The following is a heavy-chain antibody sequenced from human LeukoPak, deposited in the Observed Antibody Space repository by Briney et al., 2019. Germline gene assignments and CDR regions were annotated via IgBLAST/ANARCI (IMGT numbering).Heavy chain of an antibody. CDR1: GFTFTGPS. V-gene: IGHV3-30*04. CDR3: AREDTAMDQDY. Sequence: GGSLRLSCVASGFTFTGPSMHWVRQAPGKGLEWVAVVGNDEKTIFYADSVKGRFTISRDNAKNSLYLQMNSLRAEDTAVYYCAREDTAMDQDYWGQGTLVTVSS. D-gene: IGHD5-18*01. J-gene: IGHJ4*02. CDR2: VGNDEKTI.